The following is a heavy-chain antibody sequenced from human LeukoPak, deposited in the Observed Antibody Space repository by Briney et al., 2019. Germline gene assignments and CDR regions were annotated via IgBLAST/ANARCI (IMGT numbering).Heavy chain of an antibody. D-gene: IGHD5-18*01. CDR1: GFTFSSYW. Sequence: GGTLRLSCAASGFTFSSYWMSWVRQAPGKGLEWVANIKQDGSEKYYVDSVKGRFTISRDNAKNSLYLQMNSLRAEDTAVYYCARVSGDTAMVFFAFDIWGQGTMVTVSS. J-gene: IGHJ3*02. CDR3: ARVSGDTAMVFFAFDI. V-gene: IGHV3-7*01. CDR2: IKQDGSEK.